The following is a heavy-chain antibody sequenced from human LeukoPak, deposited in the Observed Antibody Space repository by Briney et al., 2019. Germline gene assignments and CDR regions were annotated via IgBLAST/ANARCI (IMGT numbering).Heavy chain of an antibody. Sequence: GGSLRLSCAASGFTFSSYSMNWVRQAPGKGLEWVSSISSSSSYIYYADSVKGRFTISRDNAKNSLYLQMNSLRAEDTAVYYCARDQIAVAYYGMDVWGQGTTVTVSS. CDR2: ISSSSSYI. CDR1: GFTFSSYS. D-gene: IGHD6-19*01. CDR3: ARDQIAVAYYGMDV. V-gene: IGHV3-21*01. J-gene: IGHJ6*02.